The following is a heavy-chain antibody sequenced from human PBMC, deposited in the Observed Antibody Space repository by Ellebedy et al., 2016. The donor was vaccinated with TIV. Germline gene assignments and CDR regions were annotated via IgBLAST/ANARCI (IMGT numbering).Heavy chain of an antibody. CDR2: IFPSDSDT. D-gene: IGHD3-10*01. V-gene: IGHV5-51*01. Sequence: GESLKISCKGSGYSFTNYWIGWVRQMPGKGLEWMGIIFPSDSDTRYSPSFQGQVTISADKSISTAYLQWSSLKASDTAMYYGARLPLIWVGYPTDWGQGTLVTVSS. CDR3: ARLPLIWVGYPTD. J-gene: IGHJ4*02. CDR1: GYSFTNYW.